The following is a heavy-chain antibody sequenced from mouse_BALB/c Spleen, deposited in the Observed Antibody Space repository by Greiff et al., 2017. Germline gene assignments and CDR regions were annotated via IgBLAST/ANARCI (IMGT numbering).Heavy chain of an antibody. J-gene: IGHJ3*01. CDR2: IRNKANGYTT. CDR3: ARDPYYGYGFAY. Sequence: EVHLVESGGGLVQPGGSLRLSCATSGFTFTDYYMSWVRQPPGKALEWLGFIRNKANGYTTEYSASVKGRFTISRDNSQSILYLQMNTLRAEDSATYYCARDPYYGYGFAYWGQGTLVTVSA. V-gene: IGHV7-3*02. CDR1: GFTFTDYY. D-gene: IGHD1-2*01.